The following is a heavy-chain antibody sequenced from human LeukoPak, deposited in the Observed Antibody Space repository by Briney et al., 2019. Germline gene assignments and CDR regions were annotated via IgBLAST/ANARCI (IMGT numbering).Heavy chain of an antibody. V-gene: IGHV3-33*06. J-gene: IGHJ4*02. CDR2: IWYDGSNK. D-gene: IGHD6-13*01. CDR3: AKVRQFTAATGTGLDY. CDR1: GFTFSSYG. Sequence: GGSLRLSCAASGFTFSSYGMHWVRQAPGKGLEWVAVIWYDGSNKYYADSVRGRFTISRDNSMNTVYLQMNSLRAEDTAVYYCAKVRQFTAATGTGLDYWGQGTLVTVSS.